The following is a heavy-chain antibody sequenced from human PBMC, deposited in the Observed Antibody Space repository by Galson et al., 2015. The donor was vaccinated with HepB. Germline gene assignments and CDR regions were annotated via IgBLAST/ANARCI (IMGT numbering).Heavy chain of an antibody. D-gene: IGHD3-10*01. CDR3: ARVLWFGELLYLPGGMDV. Sequence: SLRLSCAASGFTFSSYWMSWVRQAPGKGLEWVAVIWYDGSNKYYADSVKGRFTISRDNSKNTLYLQMNSLRAEDTAVYYCARVLWFGELLYLPGGMDVWGQGTTVTVSS. CDR1: GFTFSSYW. J-gene: IGHJ6*02. CDR2: IWYDGSNK. V-gene: IGHV3-33*08.